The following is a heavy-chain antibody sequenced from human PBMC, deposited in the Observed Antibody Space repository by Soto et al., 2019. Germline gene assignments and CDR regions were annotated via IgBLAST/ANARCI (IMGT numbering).Heavy chain of an antibody. CDR2: INQDGSQK. J-gene: IGHJ5*02. Sequence: GGSLRLSCAASGFTFSTYWMDWVRQTPGKGLEWVANINQDGSQKNYVDSVKGRFTISRDNAKNSLYLQMSSLTAEDSALYYCSRSLDAWGQGTLVTVSS. V-gene: IGHV3-7*01. CDR3: SRSLDA. CDR1: GFTFSTYW.